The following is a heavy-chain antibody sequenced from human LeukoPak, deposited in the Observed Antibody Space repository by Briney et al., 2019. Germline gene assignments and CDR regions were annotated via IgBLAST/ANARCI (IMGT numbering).Heavy chain of an antibody. D-gene: IGHD2-15*01. CDR2: INGNGGST. CDR3: AKGGVVHAFDI. V-gene: IGHV3-23*01. Sequence: GGSLRLSCAASGFAFSSHAMSWVRQAPGKGLEWVSAINGNGGSTYYADSVKGRFTVSRDNSKNTLYLQMNSLRAEDTAVYYCAKGGVVHAFDIWGQGTMVTVSS. J-gene: IGHJ3*02. CDR1: GFAFSSHA.